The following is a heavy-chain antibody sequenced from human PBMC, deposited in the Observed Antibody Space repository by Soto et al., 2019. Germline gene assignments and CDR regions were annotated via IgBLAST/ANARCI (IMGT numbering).Heavy chain of an antibody. V-gene: IGHV4-30-2*01. CDR2: IYRSGVT. Sequence: SETLSLTCRFSGNSPSPSTYSGSLVQQPPWKALEWVGFIYRSGVTSYNPSLKSRVPISLDKARNKGSLKVRSVNAADTAVDYCAGMAYTSGLRFDPWGPGTLVT. CDR1: GNSPSPSTYS. D-gene: IGHD6-19*01. J-gene: IGHJ5*02. CDR3: AGMAYTSGLRFDP.